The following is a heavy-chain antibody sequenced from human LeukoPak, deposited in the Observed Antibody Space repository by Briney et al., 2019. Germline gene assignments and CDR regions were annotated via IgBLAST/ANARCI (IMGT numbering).Heavy chain of an antibody. V-gene: IGHV4-59*08. Sequence: SETLSLTCTVSGGSISSYYWSWIRQPPGKGLEWIGYIYYSGSTNYNPSLKSRVIISVDTSKNQFSLKLSSVTAADTAVYYCAGRTGTLDYWGQGTLVTVSS. CDR2: IYYSGST. J-gene: IGHJ4*02. CDR1: GGSISSYY. CDR3: AGRTGTLDY. D-gene: IGHD1-7*01.